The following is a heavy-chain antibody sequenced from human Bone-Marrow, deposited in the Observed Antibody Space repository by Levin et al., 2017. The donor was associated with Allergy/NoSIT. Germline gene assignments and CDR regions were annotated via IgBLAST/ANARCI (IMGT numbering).Heavy chain of an antibody. D-gene: IGHD3-10*01. V-gene: IGHV3-48*01. Sequence: QSGGSLRLSCAASGFTFETYGMIWVRQAPGKGLEWISYISARRTTIYYADSVKGRFTISRDDAKKSLFLQMSSLRADDTAVYYCARDEESYGDAFDIWGQGTRVTVS. CDR2: ISARRTTI. CDR3: ARDEESYGDAFDI. J-gene: IGHJ3*02. CDR1: GFTFETYG.